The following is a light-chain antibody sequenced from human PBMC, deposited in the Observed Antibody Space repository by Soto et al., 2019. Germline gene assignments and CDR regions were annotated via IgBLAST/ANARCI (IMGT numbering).Light chain of an antibody. CDR2: GAS. CDR3: QQYNKWPPLT. V-gene: IGKV3-15*01. J-gene: IGKJ4*01. Sequence: EVVMAQSPVTLSVFPGERVTLSCRASQSINNDLAWYQQKVGQGPRLLIYGASTRATGIPARFSGSGSGTEFTLTISSLQSEDSAVYYCQQYNKWPPLTFGGGTKVEIK. CDR1: QSINND.